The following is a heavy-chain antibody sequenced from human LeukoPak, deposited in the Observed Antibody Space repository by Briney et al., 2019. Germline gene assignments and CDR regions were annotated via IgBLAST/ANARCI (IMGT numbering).Heavy chain of an antibody. J-gene: IGHJ4*02. CDR3: AKASNRGYYPFDY. V-gene: IGHV3-30*04. Sequence: PGGSLRLSCAASGFTFSSYAMHWVRQAPGKGLEWVAVISYDGSNKYYADSVKGRFTISRDNSRNTLHLQMNSLRAGDTAVYYCAKASNRGYYPFDYWGQGTLVTVSS. CDR1: GFTFSSYA. D-gene: IGHD3-22*01. CDR2: ISYDGSNK.